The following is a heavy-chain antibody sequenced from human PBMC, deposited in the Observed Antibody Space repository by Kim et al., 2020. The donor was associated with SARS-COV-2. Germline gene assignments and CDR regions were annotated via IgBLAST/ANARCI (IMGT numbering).Heavy chain of an antibody. CDR2: IYYSGST. J-gene: IGHJ4*02. D-gene: IGHD4-17*01. V-gene: IGHV4-39*01. CDR1: GGSISSSSYY. Sequence: SETLSLTCTVSGGSISSSSYYWGWIRQPPGKGLEWIGSIYYSGSTYYNPSLKSRVTISVDTSKNQFSLKLSSVTAADTAVYYCARLPSTVTPHYIGYWGQGTLVTVSS. CDR3: ARLPSTVTPHYIGY.